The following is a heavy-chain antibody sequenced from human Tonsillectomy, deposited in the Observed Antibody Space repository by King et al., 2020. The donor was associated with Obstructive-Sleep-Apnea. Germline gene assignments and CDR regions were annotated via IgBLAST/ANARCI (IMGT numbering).Heavy chain of an antibody. CDR1: GGSISGYY. V-gene: IGHV4-59*01. Sequence: QLQESVPGLVKPSEILSLTCTVSGGSISGYYWSWIRQPPGKGLEWIGDIYYSGSTNYNPSLKSRVTMSVDTSKNQFSLKLTSVTAADTAVYYCAREKDYGSLDDYFNYWGQGTLVTVSS. CDR3: AREKDYGSLDDYFNY. J-gene: IGHJ4*02. CDR2: IYYSGST. D-gene: IGHD1-26*01.